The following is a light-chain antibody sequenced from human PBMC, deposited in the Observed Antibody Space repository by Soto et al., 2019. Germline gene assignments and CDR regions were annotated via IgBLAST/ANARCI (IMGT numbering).Light chain of an antibody. CDR1: QSIGSW. J-gene: IGKJ3*01. CDR2: KAS. CDR3: QQYSSSSA. Sequence: DIQMTQSPSALSASVGDSVTITCRASQSIGSWLAWYQQKPGKVPKLLIYKASSLESGVPSRFSGSGSGTEFTLTISSLQPDDSATYYCQQYSSSSAFGPGTKVHIK. V-gene: IGKV1-5*03.